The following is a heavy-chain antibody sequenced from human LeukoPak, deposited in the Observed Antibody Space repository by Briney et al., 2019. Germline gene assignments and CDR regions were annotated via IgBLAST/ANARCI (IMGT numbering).Heavy chain of an antibody. Sequence: QSGGSLRLSCAASGFTVSSNYMSWVRQAPGKGLEWVSVIYSGGSTYYADSVKGRFTISRDNAKNSLYLQMNSLRAEDTAVYYCARVAWLEDYWGQGTLVTVSS. CDR2: IYSGGST. CDR1: GFTVSSNY. D-gene: IGHD6-19*01. V-gene: IGHV3-66*01. CDR3: ARVAWLEDY. J-gene: IGHJ4*02.